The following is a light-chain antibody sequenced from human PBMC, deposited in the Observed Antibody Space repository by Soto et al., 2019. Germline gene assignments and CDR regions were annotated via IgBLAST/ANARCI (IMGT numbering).Light chain of an antibody. V-gene: IGKV1-5*03. Sequence: DIQMTQSPSTLSASVGDRVTITCRASQSFSTWLAWYQQKPGKAPNLLIYKTSILESGVPSRFSGSGSGTDFTLTISSLQPEDFATYFCQQTYSNFISFGQGTRLETK. CDR3: QQTYSNFIS. CDR2: KTS. CDR1: QSFSTW. J-gene: IGKJ5*01.